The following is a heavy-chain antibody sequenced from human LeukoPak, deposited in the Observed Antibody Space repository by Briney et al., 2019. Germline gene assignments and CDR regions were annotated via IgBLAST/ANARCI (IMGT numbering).Heavy chain of an antibody. CDR3: ARLVSDGDYQFDFDY. D-gene: IGHD4-17*01. CDR2: IYFTGRT. Sequence: PSETLSLTCTVSGGSISTYYWSWIRLPPGKGLEWIAYIYFTGRTQYNPSLKSRVTMSVDTSKNQFSLKLSSVTAADTAVYYCARLVSDGDYQFDFDYWGQGTLVTVSS. CDR1: GGSISTYY. J-gene: IGHJ4*02. V-gene: IGHV4-59*12.